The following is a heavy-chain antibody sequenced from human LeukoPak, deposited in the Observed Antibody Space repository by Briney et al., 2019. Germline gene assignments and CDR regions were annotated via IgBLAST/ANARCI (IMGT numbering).Heavy chain of an antibody. CDR3: ARGTAHCSGGSCFHPFDD. Sequence: GGSLRLSCAASGFTFSSYNMNWVRQAPGKGLEWVSSISSGSSYIYYADSVKGRFTISRDNAKNSLYLQVNSLRAEDTAVCYCARGTAHCSGGSCFHPFDDWGQGTLVTVSS. J-gene: IGHJ4*02. CDR1: GFTFSSYN. CDR2: ISSGSSYI. D-gene: IGHD2-15*01. V-gene: IGHV3-21*01.